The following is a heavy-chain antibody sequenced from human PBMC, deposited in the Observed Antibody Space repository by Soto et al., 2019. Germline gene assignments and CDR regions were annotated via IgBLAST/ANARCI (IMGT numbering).Heavy chain of an antibody. Sequence: SETLSLTCTVSGGYISSYYWSWIRQPAGKGLEWIGRIYTNGSTNYNASLKSRVTMSVDTSKNQFSLKLSSVTAADAAVYYCARDRGFGLGNPRYYYGLDVWGQGSTVTVS. J-gene: IGHJ6*01. V-gene: IGHV4-4*07. CDR3: ARDRGFGLGNPRYYYGLDV. CDR2: IYTNGST. D-gene: IGHD3-3*01. CDR1: GGYISSYY.